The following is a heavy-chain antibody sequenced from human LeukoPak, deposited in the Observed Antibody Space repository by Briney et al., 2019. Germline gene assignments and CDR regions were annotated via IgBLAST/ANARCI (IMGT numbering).Heavy chain of an antibody. D-gene: IGHD3-9*01. CDR3: ARGGRITIFPSDY. J-gene: IGHJ4*02. CDR2: INHSGST. CDR1: GGSSSGYY. V-gene: IGHV4-34*01. Sequence: SETLSLTCAVYGGSSSGYYWSWLRQPPGKGLEWIGEINHSGSTNYNPSLKSRVTISVDTSKNQFSLKLSSVTAADTAVYYCARGGRITIFPSDYWGQGTLVTVSS.